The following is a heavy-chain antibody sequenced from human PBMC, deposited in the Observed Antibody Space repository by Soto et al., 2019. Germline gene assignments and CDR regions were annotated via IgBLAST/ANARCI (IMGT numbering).Heavy chain of an antibody. Sequence: GGSLRLSCAASGFTFSGYGMHWVRQAPGKGLDWVALISYDGSNKYYADSVKGRFTISRDNSKNTLFLQMSSLRVEDTAVYYCAKDRGNSGDFDYWGQGTLVTFSS. V-gene: IGHV3-30*18. CDR3: AKDRGNSGDFDY. CDR1: GFTFSGYG. J-gene: IGHJ4*02. CDR2: ISYDGSNK. D-gene: IGHD3-10*01.